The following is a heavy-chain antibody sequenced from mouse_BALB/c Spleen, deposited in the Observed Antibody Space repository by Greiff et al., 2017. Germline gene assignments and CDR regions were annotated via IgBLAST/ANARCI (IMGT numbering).Heavy chain of an antibody. CDR1: GFTFSDYY. CDR3: ERGYGKSSAWFAY. D-gene: IGHD2-1*01. J-gene: IGHJ3*01. Sequence: EVKLVESGGGLVKPGGSLKLSCAASGFTFSDYYMYWVRQTPEKRLEWVATISDGGSYTYYPDSVKGRFTISRDNAKNNLYLQMSSLKSEDTAMYYSERGYGKSSAWFAYWGQGTLGTVSA. V-gene: IGHV5-4*02. CDR2: ISDGGSYT.